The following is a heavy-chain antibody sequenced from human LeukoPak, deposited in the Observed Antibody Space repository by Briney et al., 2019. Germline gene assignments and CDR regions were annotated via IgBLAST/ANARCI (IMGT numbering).Heavy chain of an antibody. CDR1: GFTFSSYA. V-gene: IGHV3-30*04. CDR2: ISYDGPNK. CDR3: ARGVRIAVAGNIDY. J-gene: IGHJ4*02. D-gene: IGHD6-19*01. Sequence: GGSLRLSCAASGFTFSSYAMHWVRRAPGKGLEWVAVISYDGPNKNYADSVKGRFTISRDNSKNTLYLQMNSLRAEDTAVFYCARGVRIAVAGNIDYWGQGTLVTVSS.